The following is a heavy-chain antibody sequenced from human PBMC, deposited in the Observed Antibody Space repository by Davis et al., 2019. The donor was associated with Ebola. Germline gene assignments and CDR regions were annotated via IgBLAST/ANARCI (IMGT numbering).Heavy chain of an antibody. CDR2: IYPGDSDV. D-gene: IGHD6-19*01. CDR3: ARGSASSGWYPDAFDY. Sequence: GESLKISCKGSGYTFDNYWIGWVRQMPGKGLEWMGIIYPGDSDVRYSPSFEGRVTISVDKPTNTAYLQWSSLKASDTAMYYCARGSASSGWYPDAFDYWGQGTLVTVSS. CDR1: GYTFDNYW. J-gene: IGHJ4*02. V-gene: IGHV5-51*01.